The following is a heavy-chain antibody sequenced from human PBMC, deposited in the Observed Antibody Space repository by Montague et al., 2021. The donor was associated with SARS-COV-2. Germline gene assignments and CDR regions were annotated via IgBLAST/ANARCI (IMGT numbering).Heavy chain of an antibody. CDR3: ARTTWLRVYFDL. D-gene: IGHD5-12*01. Sequence: SETLSLTCTVSGGSIRSSSYYWGWIHQPPGKGLECIGSIYYSGSTYYNPSLKSRVTISVDTSKNHFPLKLSSVTAADTAVYYCARTTWLRVYFDLWGHGTLVTVSS. CDR1: GGSIRSSSYY. CDR2: IYYSGST. V-gene: IGHV4-39*06. J-gene: IGHJ2*01.